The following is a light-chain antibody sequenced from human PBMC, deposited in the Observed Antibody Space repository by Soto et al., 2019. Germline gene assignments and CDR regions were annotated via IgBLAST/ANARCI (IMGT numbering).Light chain of an antibody. J-gene: IGKJ5*01. CDR2: RTS. V-gene: IGKV3D-11*02. CDR3: QQRSNWQVT. CDR1: QSISSN. Sequence: EIVLTQSPVTLSLSPGERATLSCRASQSISSNLAWYQQKPGQAPRLLMFRTSSRATGFPARFSGSGSGTDFTLTISSLEPEDFAVYYCQQRSNWQVTFGQGTRLEIK.